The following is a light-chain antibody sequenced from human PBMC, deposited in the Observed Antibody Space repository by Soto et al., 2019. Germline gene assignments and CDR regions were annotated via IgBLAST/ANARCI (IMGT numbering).Light chain of an antibody. CDR3: QQYNNWPPWT. CDR2: GAS. Sequence: EIVLTQSPATLSLSPGERATLSCRASQSVSSNLAWYQQHPGQAPTLLISGASTRAPGIPARFSGSGSGTEFTLTISSLQSEDFAVYYCQQYNNWPPWTFGQGTKVDI. J-gene: IGKJ1*01. V-gene: IGKV3-15*01. CDR1: QSVSSN.